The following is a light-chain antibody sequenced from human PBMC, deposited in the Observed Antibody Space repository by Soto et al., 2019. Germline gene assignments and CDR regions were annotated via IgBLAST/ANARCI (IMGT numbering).Light chain of an antibody. CDR3: QQSYSAPFT. CDR1: HSISSY. CDR2: AAS. V-gene: IGKV1-39*01. Sequence: DIQMTQSPSSLSASVGDRVTITCRAGHSISSYLNWYQQKLGKAPILLIYAASRLQSGVPSRFSGSESGTDFTLTISSLQAEDFATYYCQQSYSAPFTFGQGTKLEIK. J-gene: IGKJ2*01.